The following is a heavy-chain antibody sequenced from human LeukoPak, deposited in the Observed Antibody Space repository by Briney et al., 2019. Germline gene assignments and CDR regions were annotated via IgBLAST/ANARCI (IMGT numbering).Heavy chain of an antibody. D-gene: IGHD5-18*01. J-gene: IGHJ4*02. V-gene: IGHV4-34*01. CDR2: INHSGST. CDR1: GGSFSGYY. Sequence: SETLSLTCAVYGGSFSGYYWSWIRQPPGKGLEWIGEINHSGSTNYNPSLKSRVTISVDTSKNQFSLKLSSVTAADTAVYYCALKDTAMVTAYIDYWGQGTLVTVSS. CDR3: ALKDTAMVTAYIDY.